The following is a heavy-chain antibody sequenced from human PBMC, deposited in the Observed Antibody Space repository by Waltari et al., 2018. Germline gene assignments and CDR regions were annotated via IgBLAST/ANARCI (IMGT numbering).Heavy chain of an antibody. CDR1: GSTFSSYA. V-gene: IGHV3-23*01. CDR3: AKATAWNGPNAFDI. D-gene: IGHD1-1*01. Sequence: EVQLLESGGGLVQPGGSLGLSCAASGSTFSSYARTWVRQAPGKGLEWVSAISGSGGSTYYADSVKGRFTISRDNSKNTLYLQMNSLRAEDTAVYYCAKATAWNGPNAFDIWGQGTMVTVSS. J-gene: IGHJ3*02. CDR2: ISGSGGST.